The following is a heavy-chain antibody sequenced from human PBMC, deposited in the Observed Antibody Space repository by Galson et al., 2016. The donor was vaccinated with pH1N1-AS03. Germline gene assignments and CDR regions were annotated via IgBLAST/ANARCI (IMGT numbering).Heavy chain of an antibody. D-gene: IGHD3-16*01. J-gene: IGHJ4*02. CDR2: IYPGNSDS. Sequence: QSGAEVKKPGESLKISCKGSGYRFTNYWIGWVRQMPGKGLEWMGIIYPGNSDSRYNKSFQGQVTISADTSISTVYLQWSSLQASDTAMYYCARPRLNYFDNWGQGTLVTFSS. CDR3: ARPRLNYFDN. CDR1: GYRFTNYW. V-gene: IGHV5-51*03.